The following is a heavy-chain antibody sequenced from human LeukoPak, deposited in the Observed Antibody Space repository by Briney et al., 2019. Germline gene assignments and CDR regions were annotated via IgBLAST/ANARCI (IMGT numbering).Heavy chain of an antibody. J-gene: IGHJ6*02. CDR2: ISSSSSYI. D-gene: IGHD6-6*01. CDR1: GFTFSSYS. V-gene: IGHV3-21*01. CDR3: ASPSDSSSSGGMDV. Sequence: GGSLRLSCAASGFTFSSYSTNWVRQAPGKGLEWVSSISSSSSYIYYADSVKGRFTISRDNAKNSLYLQMYSLRAEDTAVYYCASPSDSSSSGGMDVWGQGTTVTVSS.